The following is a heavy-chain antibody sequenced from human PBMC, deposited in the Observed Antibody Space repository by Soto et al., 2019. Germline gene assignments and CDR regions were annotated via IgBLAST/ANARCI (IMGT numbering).Heavy chain of an antibody. CDR1: GYTFTSYD. CDR3: ASSIDLDYYYGMDV. D-gene: IGHD3-22*01. V-gene: IGHV1-8*01. J-gene: IGHJ6*02. CDR2: MNPNSGNT. Sequence: QVQLVQSGAEVKKPGASVKVSCKASGYTFTSYDINWVRQATGQGLEWMGWMNPNSGNTGYEQKFQGRVTMTRNTSISTAYMELSSLRSEDTAVYYCASSIDLDYYYGMDVWGQGTTVTVSS.